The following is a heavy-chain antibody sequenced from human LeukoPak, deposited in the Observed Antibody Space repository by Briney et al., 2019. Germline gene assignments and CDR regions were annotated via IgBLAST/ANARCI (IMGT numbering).Heavy chain of an antibody. Sequence: SGASLRLSCAASGFTFSSYAMSWVRQAPGKGLEWVSAISGSGGSTYYADSVKGRFTISRDNSKNTLYLQMNSLRAEDTAVYYCAKVGLDWNEFDYWTQVTMVTV. CDR2: ISGSGGST. V-gene: IGHV3-23*01. CDR1: GFTFSSYA. J-gene: IGHJ4*02. D-gene: IGHD1-1*01. CDR3: AKVGLDWNEFDY.